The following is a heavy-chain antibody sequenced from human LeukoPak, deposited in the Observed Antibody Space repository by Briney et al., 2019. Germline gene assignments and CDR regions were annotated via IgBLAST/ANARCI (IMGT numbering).Heavy chain of an antibody. CDR2: ISYDGSNK. CDR3: AKDLPGYYGSGTFDY. J-gene: IGHJ4*02. D-gene: IGHD3-10*01. CDR1: GFPFSSYG. V-gene: IGHV3-30*18. Sequence: GGSLRLSCAASGFPFSSYGMHWVRQAPGKGLEWVAVISYDGSNKYYADSVKGRFTISRDNSKNTLYLQMNSLRAEDTAVYYCAKDLPGYYGSGTFDYWGQGTLVTVSS.